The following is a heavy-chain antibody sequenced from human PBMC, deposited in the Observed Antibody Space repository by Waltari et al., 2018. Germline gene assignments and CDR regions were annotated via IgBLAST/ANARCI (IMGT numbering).Heavy chain of an antibody. Sequence: QLQLQESGPGPVKPSETLSPTCSVLGGSIDTPQHYWSLIRQPPGQGLEWIGTISYAGTTYTNPSLRSRLTMSRDTSKNQLSLTLCSTTAADTAVYYCATYIGASVGTAAFDVWGQGTMVTVSS. CDR3: ATYIGASVGTAAFDV. J-gene: IGHJ3*01. CDR2: ISYAGTT. V-gene: IGHV4-39*01. CDR1: GGSIDTPQHY. D-gene: IGHD5-12*01.